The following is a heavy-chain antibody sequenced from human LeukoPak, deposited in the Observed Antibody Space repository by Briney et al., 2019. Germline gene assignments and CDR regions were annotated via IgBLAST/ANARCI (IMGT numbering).Heavy chain of an antibody. D-gene: IGHD6-13*01. J-gene: IGHJ5*02. CDR1: GGSISSSSYY. Sequence: SETLSLTCTVSGGSISSSSYYWSWIRQPAGKGLEWIGRIYTSGSTNYNPSLKSRVTMSVDTSKNQFSLKLSSVTAADTAVYYCARDRGSSWYVWFDPWGQGTLVTVSS. V-gene: IGHV4-61*02. CDR3: ARDRGSSWYVWFDP. CDR2: IYTSGST.